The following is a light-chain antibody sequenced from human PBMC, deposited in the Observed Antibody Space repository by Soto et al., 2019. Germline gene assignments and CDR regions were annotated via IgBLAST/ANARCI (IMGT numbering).Light chain of an antibody. CDR2: GAS. J-gene: IGKJ1*01. Sequence: EIVMTQSPATLSVSPGERATLSCRASQSVSSNLAWYQQKPGQAPRLLIYGASTRATGIPARFSGSGSGTEFTLTISSLQSEDFAVYYCHQYNNWPPWTVGQGTKADIK. V-gene: IGKV3-15*01. CDR3: HQYNNWPPWT. CDR1: QSVSSN.